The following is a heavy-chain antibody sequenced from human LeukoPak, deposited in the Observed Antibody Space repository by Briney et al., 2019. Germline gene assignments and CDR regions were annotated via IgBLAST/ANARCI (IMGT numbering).Heavy chain of an antibody. CDR3: ARDTLIRPGIVVVPAAIPY. Sequence: SVKVSCKAPGGTFSSYAISWVRQAPGQGLEWMGRIIPILGIANYAQKFQGRVTITADKSTSTAYMELSSLRSEDTAVYYCARDTLIRPGIVVVPAAIPYWGQGTLVTVSS. CDR1: GGTFSSYA. D-gene: IGHD2-2*01. J-gene: IGHJ4*02. V-gene: IGHV1-69*04. CDR2: IIPILGIA.